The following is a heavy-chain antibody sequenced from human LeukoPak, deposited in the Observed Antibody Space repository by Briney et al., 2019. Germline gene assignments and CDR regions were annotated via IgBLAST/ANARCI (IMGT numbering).Heavy chain of an antibody. CDR1: GGPISSSSYY. CDR3: ARITTVTDLDY. Sequence: SETLSLTCTVSGGPISSSSYYWGWIRQPPGKGLEWIGSIYYSGSTYYNPSLKSRVTISVDTSKNQFSLKLSSVTAADTAVYYCARITTVTDLDYWGQGTLVTVSS. J-gene: IGHJ4*02. D-gene: IGHD4-17*01. CDR2: IYYSGST. V-gene: IGHV4-39*01.